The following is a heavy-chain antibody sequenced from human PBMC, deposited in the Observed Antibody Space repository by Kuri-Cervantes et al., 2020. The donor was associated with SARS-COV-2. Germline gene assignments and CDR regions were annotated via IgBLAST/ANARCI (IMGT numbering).Heavy chain of an antibody. CDR3: ARDLVGALYYFDY. Sequence: GGSLRLSCAASGFTFSSYAMSWVRQAPGKGLEWVSAISGSGGSTYYADSVKGRFTISRDNSKNTLYLQMNSLRAEDTAVYYCARDLVGALYYFDYWGQGTLVTVSS. V-gene: IGHV3-23*01. J-gene: IGHJ4*02. CDR2: ISGSGGST. D-gene: IGHD1-26*01. CDR1: GFTFSSYA.